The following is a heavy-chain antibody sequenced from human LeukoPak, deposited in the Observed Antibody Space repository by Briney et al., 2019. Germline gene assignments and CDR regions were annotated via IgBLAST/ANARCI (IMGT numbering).Heavy chain of an antibody. CDR2: IFYSGST. CDR1: GGSMSSYY. V-gene: IGHV4-59*08. Sequence: SETLSLTCTVSGGSMSSYYWSWIRQPPGKGLEWIGYIFYSGSTNYNPSLKSRVTLSVDTSKNQFSLKLGSVTAADTAVYYCARQPYMLGAYYFDYLGQGTLVTVSS. CDR3: ARQPYMLGAYYFDY. J-gene: IGHJ4*02. D-gene: IGHD1-26*01.